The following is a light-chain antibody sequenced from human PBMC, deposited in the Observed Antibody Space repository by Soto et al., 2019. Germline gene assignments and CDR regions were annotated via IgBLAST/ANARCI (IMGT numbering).Light chain of an antibody. CDR1: QSVSSN. J-gene: IGKJ2*01. V-gene: IGKV3-15*01. CDR2: GAS. CDR3: KQYNIWVT. Sequence: EIVMTQSAATLSVSPGERATLSCRASQSVSSNLAWYQQKPGQAPRLLIYGASTRATGIPARFSGSGSATEVPLTIRSLQSEDFAGYYGKQYNIWVTFGQGTKLEIQ.